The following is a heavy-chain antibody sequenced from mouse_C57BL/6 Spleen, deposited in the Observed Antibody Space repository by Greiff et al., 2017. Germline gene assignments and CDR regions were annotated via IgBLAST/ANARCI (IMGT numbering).Heavy chain of an antibody. V-gene: IGHV1-53*01. CDR3: ARPYYGSSLHWYFDV. J-gene: IGHJ1*03. D-gene: IGHD1-1*01. Sequence: QVQLKQPGTELVKPGASVKLSCKASGYTFTSYWMHWVKQRPGQGLEWIGNINPSNGGTNYNEKFKSKATLTVDKSSSTAYMQLSSLTSEDSAVYYCARPYYGSSLHWYFDVWGTGTTVTVSS. CDR1: GYTFTSYW. CDR2: INPSNGGT.